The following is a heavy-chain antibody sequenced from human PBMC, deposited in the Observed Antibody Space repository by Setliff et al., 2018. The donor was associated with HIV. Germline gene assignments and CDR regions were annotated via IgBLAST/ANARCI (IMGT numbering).Heavy chain of an antibody. V-gene: IGHV1-18*04. D-gene: IGHD2-15*01. CDR1: GGTFSSYG. Sequence: VASVKVSCKASGGTFSSYGISWVRQAPGQGLEWMGWINVKNGNTNYAQKFQGRVTMTADTSTSTAYMELRSLRSDDTAVYYCARDLEVVPDWFDPWGQGTLVTVSS. CDR3: ARDLEVVPDWFDP. CDR2: INVKNGNT. J-gene: IGHJ5*02.